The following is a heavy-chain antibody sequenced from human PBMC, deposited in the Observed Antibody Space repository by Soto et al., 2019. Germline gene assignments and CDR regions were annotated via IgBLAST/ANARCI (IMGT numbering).Heavy chain of an antibody. Sequence: SETLSLTCAVSGGSISSGGYSWSWVRQPPGKGLEWIGYIYHSGSTYYNPSLKSRVTISVDRSKNQFFLRLRSVTAADTAVYYCARDHPHSYGVYYFDYWGQGTPVTVSS. J-gene: IGHJ4*02. CDR3: ARDHPHSYGVYYFDY. D-gene: IGHD5-18*01. CDR1: GGSISSGGYS. CDR2: IYHSGST. V-gene: IGHV4-30-2*01.